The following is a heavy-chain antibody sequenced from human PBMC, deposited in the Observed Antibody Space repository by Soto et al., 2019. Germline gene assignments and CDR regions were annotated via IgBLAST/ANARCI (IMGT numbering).Heavy chain of an antibody. D-gene: IGHD3-10*01. CDR2: ISYDGSNK. V-gene: IGHV3-30-3*01. J-gene: IGHJ4*02. CDR1: GFTFSSYA. Sequence: QVQLVESGGGVVQPGRSLRLSCAASGFTFSSYAMHWVSQAPGKGLEWVAVISYDGSNKYYADSVKGRFTISRDNSKNTLYLQMNSLRAEDTAVYYCARAATRMVRGVISGFYYWGQGTLVTVSS. CDR3: ARAATRMVRGVISGFYY.